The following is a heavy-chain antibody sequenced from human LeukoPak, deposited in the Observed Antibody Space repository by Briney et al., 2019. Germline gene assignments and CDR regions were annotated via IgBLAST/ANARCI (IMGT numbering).Heavy chain of an antibody. D-gene: IGHD3-3*01. CDR1: GFTFNDHA. CDR2: IIWNGGSK. CDR3: ARGHGAFGYYFINV. J-gene: IGHJ6*03. V-gene: IGHV3-9*01. Sequence: GGSLRLSCAASGFTFNDHAMHWVRQVQGKGLEWVSGIIWNGGSKAYADSVKGRFTISRDNAKNSLYLQTSSLTTEDTAFYYCARGHGAFGYYFINVWGKGTTVTVSS.